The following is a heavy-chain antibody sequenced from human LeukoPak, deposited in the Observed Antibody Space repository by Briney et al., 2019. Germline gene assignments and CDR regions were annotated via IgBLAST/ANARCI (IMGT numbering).Heavy chain of an antibody. CDR1: GYIFTDYY. CDR3: ARGEGWFDS. CDR2: ISAYNGNT. J-gene: IGHJ5*01. Sequence: ASVKVSCKASGYIFTDYYIHWVRQAPGQGLEWMGWISAYNGNTKYAQNLQGRATMTTDTSTSTAYMELRSLRSDDTAVYYCARGEGWFDSWGQGTLVTVSS. V-gene: IGHV1-18*04.